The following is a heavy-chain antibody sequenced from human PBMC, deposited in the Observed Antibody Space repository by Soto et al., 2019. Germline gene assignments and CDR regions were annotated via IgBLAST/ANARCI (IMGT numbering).Heavy chain of an antibody. J-gene: IGHJ6*02. V-gene: IGHV1-69*02. Sequence: QVQLVQSGAEVKKPGSSVKVSCKASGGTFSNYTISWVRQAPGQGLEWMGRIIPILGIANYAQKFQGRVTITADKSTSTAYMELSSLRSEDTAVYYCARGSYDYVWGSYRAAYYYYGMDVWGQGTTVTVSS. CDR2: IIPILGIA. CDR1: GGTFSNYT. CDR3: ARGSYDYVWGSYRAAYYYYGMDV. D-gene: IGHD3-16*02.